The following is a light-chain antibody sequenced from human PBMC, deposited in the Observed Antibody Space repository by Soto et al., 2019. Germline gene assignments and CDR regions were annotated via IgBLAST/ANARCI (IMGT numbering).Light chain of an antibody. V-gene: IGKV3-11*01. CDR2: DAS. Sequence: EIVLTQSPGTLSLSPGERATLSCRASQSVNSFLAWYQQRPGQAPRLLINDASDRATGIPARFSGTGSGTDFTLTISSLEPEDFAVYYCQQRSNWPLTFGGGTKVEIK. J-gene: IGKJ4*01. CDR1: QSVNSF. CDR3: QQRSNWPLT.